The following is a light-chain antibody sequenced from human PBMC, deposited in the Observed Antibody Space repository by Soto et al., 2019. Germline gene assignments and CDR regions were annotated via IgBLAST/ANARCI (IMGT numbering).Light chain of an antibody. CDR3: SSYTSSSTPVV. V-gene: IGLV2-14*01. CDR2: DVS. CDR1: SSDVGGYNF. J-gene: IGLJ2*01. Sequence: QSALTQPASVSGSPGQSITMSCTGTSSDVGGYNFVSWYQQHPGKAPKLMIYDVSNWPSGVSNRFSGSKSGNTASLTISGLQAEDEADYYCSSYTSSSTPVVFGGGTKLTVL.